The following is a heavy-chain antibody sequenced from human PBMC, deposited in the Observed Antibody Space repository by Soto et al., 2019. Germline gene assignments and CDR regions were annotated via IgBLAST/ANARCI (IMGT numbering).Heavy chain of an antibody. D-gene: IGHD3-10*01. CDR2: IIPIAAIA. CDR1: GGTFSRYT. CDR3: ARGSTIVRGAPSWFDP. V-gene: IGHV1-69*02. J-gene: IGHJ5*02. Sequence: QVQLVXSGAEVKKPGSSVKVSCKASGGTFSRYTINWVRQAPGQGLEWMGRIIPIAAIANYTQKFQGRVTIAVDKASTTAYMELSSLRSDDTAVYYCARGSTIVRGAPSWFDPWGQGTLVTVSS.